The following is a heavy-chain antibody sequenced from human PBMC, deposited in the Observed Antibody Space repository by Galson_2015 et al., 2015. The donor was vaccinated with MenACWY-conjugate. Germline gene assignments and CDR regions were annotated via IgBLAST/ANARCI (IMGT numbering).Heavy chain of an antibody. V-gene: IGHV3-30*04. Sequence: SLRLSCAASGFTFSSYAMHWVRQAPGKGLEWVAVISYDGSNKYYADSVKGRFTISRDNSKNTLYLQMNSLRAEDTAVYYCARDRYDSSGYHDAFDTWGQGTMVTVSS. CDR1: GFTFSSYA. D-gene: IGHD3-22*01. CDR2: ISYDGSNK. CDR3: ARDRYDSSGYHDAFDT. J-gene: IGHJ3*02.